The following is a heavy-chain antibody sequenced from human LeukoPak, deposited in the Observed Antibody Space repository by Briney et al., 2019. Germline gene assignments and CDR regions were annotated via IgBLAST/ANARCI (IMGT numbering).Heavy chain of an antibody. CDR1: GFTFSTYW. CDR3: AREVPGLASAFDY. Sequence: GGSLRLSCVTSGFTFSTYWMSWVRQAPGKGLEWVANIKEDGTDKNYVDSVRGRFTIFRDNAKNSLSLQMNSLRADDTAVYYCAREVPGLASAFDYWGQGTLVTVSS. V-gene: IGHV3-7*03. CDR2: IKEDGTDK. J-gene: IGHJ4*02. D-gene: IGHD2-15*01.